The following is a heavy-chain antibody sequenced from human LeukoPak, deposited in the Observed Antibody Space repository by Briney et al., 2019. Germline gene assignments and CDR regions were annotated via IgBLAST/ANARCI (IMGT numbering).Heavy chain of an antibody. CDR1: EFTFSSYW. CDR2: INSDGSST. V-gene: IGHV3-74*01. CDR3: ARGFTIFGVVNDAFDI. D-gene: IGHD3-3*01. Sequence: GGSLRLSCAASEFTFSSYWMHWVRQAPGKGLVWVSRINSDGSSTTYADSVKGRFTISRDNAKNTLYLQMNSLRAEDTAVYYCARGFTIFGVVNDAFDIWDQGTMVTVSS. J-gene: IGHJ3*02.